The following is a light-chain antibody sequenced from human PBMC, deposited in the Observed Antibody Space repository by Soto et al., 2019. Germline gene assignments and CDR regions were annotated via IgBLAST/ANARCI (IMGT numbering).Light chain of an antibody. Sequence: DIQMTQSPVSLSASVGDRVTITCRASQTISRNLNWYQQKPGKAPKLLIFAASSLQSGVPLRFSGSGSGTDFTLTISSLQHEDFETYYCQQIYDTPLTFGGGTKVEIK. V-gene: IGKV1-39*01. CDR1: QTISRN. CDR3: QQIYDTPLT. CDR2: AAS. J-gene: IGKJ4*01.